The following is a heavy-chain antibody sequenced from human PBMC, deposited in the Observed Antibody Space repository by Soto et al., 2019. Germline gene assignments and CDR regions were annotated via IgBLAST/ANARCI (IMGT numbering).Heavy chain of an antibody. D-gene: IGHD5-18*01. CDR1: GGSISSGGYY. V-gene: IGHV4-31*03. J-gene: IGHJ4*02. CDR2: IYYSGST. CDR3: ARKKGYSYGPHYFDY. Sequence: QVQLQESGPGLVKPSQTLSLTCTVSGGSISSGGYYWSWIRQHPGKGLEWIGYIYYSGSTFYTPTLTSRVTISVDTSQNQFSLNLSSVTAADTAVYYCARKKGYSYGPHYFDYWGQGTLVTVSS.